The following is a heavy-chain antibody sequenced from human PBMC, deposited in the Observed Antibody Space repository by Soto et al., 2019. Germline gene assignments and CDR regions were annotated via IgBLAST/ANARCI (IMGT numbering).Heavy chain of an antibody. D-gene: IGHD6-19*01. J-gene: IGHJ4*02. CDR1: GSTFSDYA. Sequence: VQLVESGGGVVQPGRSLRLSCAASGSTFSDYAMHWVRQAPGKGLEWVAVVSHDGRNTHYADSVKGRFTISRDSSKNTVYREMTSLRAEDAAVCYCAKGGRQGLVTSDFNYWGQGALVTVSS. V-gene: IGHV3-30*18. CDR2: VSHDGRNT. CDR3: AKGGRQGLVTSDFNY.